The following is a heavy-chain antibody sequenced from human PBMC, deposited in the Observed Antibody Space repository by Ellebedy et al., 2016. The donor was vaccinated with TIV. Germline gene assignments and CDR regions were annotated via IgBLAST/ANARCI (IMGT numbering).Heavy chain of an antibody. CDR2: INHSGST. J-gene: IGHJ3*02. V-gene: IGHV4-59*08. D-gene: IGHD3-16*01. CDR3: ARQGGLAPDAFDI. CDR1: GGSISSYY. Sequence: SETLSLTXTVSGGSISSYYWGWIRQPPGKGLEWIGEINHSGSTNYNPSLKGRVTISVDTSKNQFSLKLSSVTAADTAVYYCARQGGLAPDAFDIWGQGTMVTVCS.